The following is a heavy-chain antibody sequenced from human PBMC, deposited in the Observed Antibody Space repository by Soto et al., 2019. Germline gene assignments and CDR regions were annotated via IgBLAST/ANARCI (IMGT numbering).Heavy chain of an antibody. J-gene: IGHJ6*02. CDR1: GGSISSGDYY. Sequence: SETLSLTCTVSGGSISSGDYYWRWMRQPPGKGLEWIGYIYYSGSTYYNPSLKSRVTISVDTSKNQFSLKLSSVTAADTAVYYCAREAYGSGSYYNEAPYYYYGMDVWGQGTTVTVSS. V-gene: IGHV4-30-4*01. CDR2: IYYSGST. D-gene: IGHD3-10*01. CDR3: AREAYGSGSYYNEAPYYYYGMDV.